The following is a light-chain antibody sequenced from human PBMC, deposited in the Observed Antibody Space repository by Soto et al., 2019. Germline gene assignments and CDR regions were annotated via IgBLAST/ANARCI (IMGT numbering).Light chain of an antibody. CDR1: QTVSSSY. J-gene: IGKJ3*01. CDR3: QLYGNPPELT. Sequence: IVLTQFPGTLSLSPGDRATLSCRASQTVSSSYLAWYQQKPGQAPRLVIYDSSRRANGIPDRFSGSGSGTDFTLSISRLEPEDFAVFYRQLYGNPPELTFGPGTKLEIK. CDR2: DSS. V-gene: IGKV3-20*01.